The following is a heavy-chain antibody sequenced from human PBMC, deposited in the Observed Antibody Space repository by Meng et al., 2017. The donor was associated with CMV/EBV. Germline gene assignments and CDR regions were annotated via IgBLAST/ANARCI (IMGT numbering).Heavy chain of an antibody. CDR3: ARDCSSTTGGMDV. CDR1: GFTFSSYW. D-gene: IGHD2-2*01. V-gene: IGHV3-7*01. Sequence: LSLTGAASGFTFSSYWMSWVRQAPGKGLEWVANIKQDGSEKYYVDSVKGRFTISRDNAKNSLYLQMNSLRAEDTAVYYCARDCSSTTGGMDVWGQGTTVTVSS. J-gene: IGHJ6*02. CDR2: IKQDGSEK.